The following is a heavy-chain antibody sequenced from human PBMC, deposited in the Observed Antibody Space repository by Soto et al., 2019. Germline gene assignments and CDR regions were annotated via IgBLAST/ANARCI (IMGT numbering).Heavy chain of an antibody. V-gene: IGHV1-69*02. CDR1: GGTFSSYT. CDR2: IIPILGIA. CDR3: ASLIRGWYNDD. D-gene: IGHD6-19*01. J-gene: IGHJ4*02. Sequence: QVQLVQSGAEVKKPGSSVKVSCKASGGTFSSYTISWVRQAPGQGLEWMGRIIPILGIANYAQKFQGRVTITADKYTSTAYMELSSLRSEDTAVYYCASLIRGWYNDDWGQGTLVTVSS.